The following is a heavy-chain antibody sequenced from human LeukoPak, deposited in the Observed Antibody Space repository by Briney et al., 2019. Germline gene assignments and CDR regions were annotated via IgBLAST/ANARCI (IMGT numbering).Heavy chain of an antibody. Sequence: ASVKVSCKASGYTFTSYGISWVRQAPGQGLEWMGWISAYNGNTNYAQKLQGRVTMTTDTSTSTAYMELRSLRSDDTAVYYCARDLLLFDDFWSGLDYWGQGTLVTVSS. CDR1: GYTFTSYG. CDR3: ARDLLLFDDFWSGLDY. D-gene: IGHD3-3*01. J-gene: IGHJ4*02. CDR2: ISAYNGNT. V-gene: IGHV1-18*01.